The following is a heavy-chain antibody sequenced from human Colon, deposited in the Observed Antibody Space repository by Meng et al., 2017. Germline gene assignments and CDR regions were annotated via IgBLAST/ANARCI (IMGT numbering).Heavy chain of an antibody. CDR2: VYHRGDT. CDR3: GRDQGRELINH. V-gene: IGHV4-4*02. CDR1: GDSISSYIW. Sequence: QGRPPGSGPGLVNPSGTLSLPCTVSGDSISSYIWWSWVRQPPGKGLEWIGEVYHRGDTNYNPSLKSRVDISVNKSKNQFYLSLFSVTAADTAVYYCGRDQGRELINHWGQGTLVTVSS. J-gene: IGHJ4*02. D-gene: IGHD1-7*01.